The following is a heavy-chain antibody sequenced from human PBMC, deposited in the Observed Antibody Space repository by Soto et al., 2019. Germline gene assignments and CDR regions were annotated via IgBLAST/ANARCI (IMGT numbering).Heavy chain of an antibody. CDR1: GFTFSNYG. Sequence: QVQLVESGGGVVQAGRSLRLSCAASGFTFSNYGMHWVRQTPGKGLEWVALILYDGSNKYYADSVKGRFTISRDNSKNTLYLQVSSLRAEDTAVYYCAKSRDAYNFYFYYAMDVWGQGTTVTVSS. D-gene: IGHD2-2*01. J-gene: IGHJ6*02. CDR3: AKSRDAYNFYFYYAMDV. CDR2: ILYDGSNK. V-gene: IGHV3-30*18.